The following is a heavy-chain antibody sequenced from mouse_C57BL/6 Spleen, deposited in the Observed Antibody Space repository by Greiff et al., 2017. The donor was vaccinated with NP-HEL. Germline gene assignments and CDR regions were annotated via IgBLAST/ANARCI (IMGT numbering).Heavy chain of an antibody. CDR1: GYAFSSYW. Sequence: VKLMESGAELVKPGASVKISCKASGYAFSSYWMNWVKQRPGKGLEWIGQIYPGDGDTNYNGKFKGKATLTADKSSSTAYMQLSSLTSEDSAVYFCARRWDENYFDYWGQGTTLTVSS. J-gene: IGHJ2*01. CDR3: ARRWDENYFDY. V-gene: IGHV1-80*01. CDR2: IYPGDGDT. D-gene: IGHD4-1*01.